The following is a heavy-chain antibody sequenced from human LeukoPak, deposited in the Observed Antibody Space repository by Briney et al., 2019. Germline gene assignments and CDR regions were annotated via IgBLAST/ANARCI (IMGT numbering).Heavy chain of an antibody. CDR3: ARYVVAGNSGAFDI. CDR1: GYTFTGYY. V-gene: IGHV1-2*02. J-gene: IGHJ3*02. Sequence: GASVKVSCKASGYTFTGYYMHWVRQAPGQGLEWMGWINPNSGGTNYAQKFQGRVTMTRDTSISTAYMELSRLRSDDTAVYYCARYVVAGNSGAFDIWGQGTMGTVSS. CDR2: INPNSGGT. D-gene: IGHD6-19*01.